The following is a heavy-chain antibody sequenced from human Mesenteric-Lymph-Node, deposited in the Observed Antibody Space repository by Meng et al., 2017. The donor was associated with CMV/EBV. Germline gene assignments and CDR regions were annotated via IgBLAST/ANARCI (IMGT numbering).Heavy chain of an antibody. CDR2: IYYSGST. D-gene: IGHD2-2*01. J-gene: IGHJ3*02. CDR3: ARGRGYQLLFTSDAFDI. Sequence: SETLSLTCTVSGGSISSSSYYWSWIRQPPGKGLEWIGSIYYSGSTYYHPSLKSRVTISVDTSKNQFSLKLSSVTAADTAVYYCARGRGYQLLFTSDAFDIWGQGTMVTVSS. CDR1: GGSISSSSYY. V-gene: IGHV4-39*07.